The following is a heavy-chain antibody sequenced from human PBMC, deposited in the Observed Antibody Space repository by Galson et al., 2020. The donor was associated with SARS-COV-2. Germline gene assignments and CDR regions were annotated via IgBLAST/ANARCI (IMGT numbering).Heavy chain of an antibody. Sequence: ASVKVSCKASGYTFTSYGISWVRQAPGQGLEWMGWISAYNGNTNYTQKLQGRVTMTTDTSTSTAYMELRSLRSDDTAVYYCARFDIVATSFDYWGQGTLVTVSS. J-gene: IGHJ4*02. CDR3: ARFDIVATSFDY. CDR1: GYTFTSYG. V-gene: IGHV1-18*01. CDR2: ISAYNGNT. D-gene: IGHD5-12*01.